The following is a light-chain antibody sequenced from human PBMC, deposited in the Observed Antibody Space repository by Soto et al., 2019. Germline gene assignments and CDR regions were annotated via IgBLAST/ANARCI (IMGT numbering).Light chain of an antibody. CDR2: GAS. CDR3: QQYGRSPFT. V-gene: IGKV3-20*01. CDR1: QNVDNNY. Sequence: EVVLTQSPGTLSLSPGESATLSCRASQNVDNNYVAWYQQKPGQAPTLLIHGASYRATGIPDRFSGSGSGTDFTLTISRLEPEDFAVYYCQQYGRSPFTFGPGTKVDIK. J-gene: IGKJ3*01.